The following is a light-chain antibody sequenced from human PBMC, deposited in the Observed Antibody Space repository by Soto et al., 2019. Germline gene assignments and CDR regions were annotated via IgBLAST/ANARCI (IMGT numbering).Light chain of an antibody. CDR2: EVT. J-gene: IGLJ3*02. V-gene: IGLV2-14*01. CDR3: SSYTTSHGLV. CDR1: SSDVAVSTY. Sequence: ALTQPASVSESLGQSITISCTGSSSDVAVSTYVSWHRQHPGKAPEVIIYEVTNRPSGVSDRFSGSKSGDTASLTVSGLQAEDEADYYCSSYTTSHGLVFGGGTKLTVL.